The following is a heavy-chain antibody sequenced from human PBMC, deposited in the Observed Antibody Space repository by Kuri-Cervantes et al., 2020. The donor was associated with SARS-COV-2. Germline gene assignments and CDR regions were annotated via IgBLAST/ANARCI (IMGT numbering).Heavy chain of an antibody. Sequence: GGSLRLSCAASGFTFSSYGMHWVRQAPGKGLEWVAFIRYDGSNKYYADSVRGRFTISRDNSKNTLYLQMNSLRAEDTAVYYCARDIAVSGIQQYYFDYWGQGALVTVSS. CDR2: IRYDGSNK. D-gene: IGHD6-19*01. CDR3: ARDIAVSGIQQYYFDY. CDR1: GFTFSSYG. J-gene: IGHJ4*02. V-gene: IGHV3-30*02.